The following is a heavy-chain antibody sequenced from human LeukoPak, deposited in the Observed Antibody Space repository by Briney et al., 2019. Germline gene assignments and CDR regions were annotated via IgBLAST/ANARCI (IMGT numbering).Heavy chain of an antibody. CDR2: ISYDGSNK. Sequence: PGGSLRLSCAAPGFTFSSYAMHWVRQAPGKGLEWVAVISYDGSNKYYADSVKGRFTISRDNSKNTLYLQMNSLRAEDTAVYYCADAPGLLRTFWFDPWGQGTLVTVSS. CDR1: GFTFSSYA. V-gene: IGHV3-30*04. D-gene: IGHD2-15*01. J-gene: IGHJ5*02. CDR3: ADAPGLLRTFWFDP.